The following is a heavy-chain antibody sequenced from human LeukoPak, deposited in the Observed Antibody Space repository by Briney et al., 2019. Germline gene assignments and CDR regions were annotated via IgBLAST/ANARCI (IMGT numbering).Heavy chain of an antibody. CDR3: ARDSSSWYEGGSFDY. V-gene: IGHV3-7*01. D-gene: IGHD6-13*01. J-gene: IGHJ4*02. Sequence: GGSLRLSCAASGFTFSRYWMSWMRQAPGKGLEWVANIKYDGYEEYYVDSVKGRFTISRDNAKNSLYLQMNSLRAEDTAVYYCARDSSSWYEGGSFDYWGQGTLVTVSS. CDR1: GFTFSRYW. CDR2: IKYDGYEE.